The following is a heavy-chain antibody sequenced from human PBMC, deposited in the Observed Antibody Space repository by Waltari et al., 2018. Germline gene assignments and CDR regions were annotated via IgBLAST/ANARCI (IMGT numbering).Heavy chain of an antibody. CDR2: ISWNSGSI. CDR1: GFTFDDYA. Sequence: EVQLVESGGGLVQPGRSLRLSCAASGFTFDDYAMHWVRQAPGKGLEWVSGISWNSGSIGYADSVKGRFTISRDNAKNSLYLQMNSLRAEDMALYYCAKDTGSQLLGCMDVWGKGTTVTISS. V-gene: IGHV3-9*03. CDR3: AKDTGSQLLGCMDV. J-gene: IGHJ6*03. D-gene: IGHD2-2*01.